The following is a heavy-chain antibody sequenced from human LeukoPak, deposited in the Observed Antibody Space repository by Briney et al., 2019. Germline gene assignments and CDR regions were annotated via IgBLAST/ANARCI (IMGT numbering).Heavy chain of an antibody. Sequence: GGSLRLSCAASGFTFSSYGMHWVRQAPGKGLEWVAFIRYDGSNKYYADSVKGRFTISRDNSKNTLYLQMNSLRAEDTAVYYCAKDGTSSLDAFDIWGRGTMVTVSS. CDR1: GFTFSSYG. CDR3: AKDGTSSLDAFDI. J-gene: IGHJ3*02. V-gene: IGHV3-30*02. CDR2: IRYDGSNK. D-gene: IGHD6-13*01.